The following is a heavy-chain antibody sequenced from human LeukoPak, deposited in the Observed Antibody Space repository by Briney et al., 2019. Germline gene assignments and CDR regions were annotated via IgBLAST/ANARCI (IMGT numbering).Heavy chain of an antibody. CDR2: IKQDGSEK. D-gene: IGHD5-24*01. CDR1: GFTFSNYW. V-gene: IGHV3-7*05. Sequence: GGSLRLSCAASGFTFSNYWMIWIRQAPGKGLEWVGNIKQDGSEKRYADSVRGRFTISRDNAQTSLYLQMNSLRAEDTAVYYCARASNPWLQLTWGQGTLVTVSS. J-gene: IGHJ5*02. CDR3: ARASNPWLQLT.